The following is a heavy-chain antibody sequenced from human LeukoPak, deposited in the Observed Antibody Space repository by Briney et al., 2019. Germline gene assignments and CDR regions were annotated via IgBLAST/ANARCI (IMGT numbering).Heavy chain of an antibody. CDR3: ARGYYYRT. D-gene: IGHD3-10*01. Sequence: SSETLSLTCPISGGSVGCDKSYGKWIRQPAGKGLEWIGRIYADGSSTYNPSLKSRVTILVDTSKNQFSLRLSSMTAADTAVYYCARGYYYRTWGLGTLVTVSS. CDR2: IYADGSS. J-gene: IGHJ4*02. V-gene: IGHV4-61*02. CDR1: GGSVGCDKSY.